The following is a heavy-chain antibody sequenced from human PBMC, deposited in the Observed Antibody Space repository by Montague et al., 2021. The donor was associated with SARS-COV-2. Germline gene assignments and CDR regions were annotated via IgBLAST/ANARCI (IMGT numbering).Heavy chain of an antibody. Sequence: SLRLSCAASGFTFDDFAMHWVRQAPGKGLERVSSTSWYGGVKGYADSVKGRFTISRDNARNSLYLQMNSLRPDDTAFYYCAKGRHGSGTYYSDSWGQGTLVTVSS. V-gene: IGHV3-9*01. D-gene: IGHD3-10*01. CDR3: AKGRHGSGTYYSDS. CDR1: GFTFDDFA. J-gene: IGHJ4*02. CDR2: TSWYGGVK.